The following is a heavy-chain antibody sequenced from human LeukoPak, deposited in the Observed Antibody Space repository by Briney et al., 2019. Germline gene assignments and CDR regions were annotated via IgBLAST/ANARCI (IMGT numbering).Heavy chain of an antibody. Sequence: GESLKISCKGSGYSFTRYWIGWVRQMPGKGLEWMGIIYPGDSDTRYSPSFQGQVTISADKSISTAYLQWSSLKASDTAMYYCARQGGSIYYYYYMDVWGKGTTVTVSS. CDR3: ARQGGSIYYYYYMDV. J-gene: IGHJ6*03. V-gene: IGHV5-51*01. CDR2: IYPGDSDT. D-gene: IGHD2-15*01. CDR1: GYSFTRYW.